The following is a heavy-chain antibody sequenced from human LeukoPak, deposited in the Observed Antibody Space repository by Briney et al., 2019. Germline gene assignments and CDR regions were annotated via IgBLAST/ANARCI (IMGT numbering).Heavy chain of an antibody. J-gene: IGHJ3*02. CDR3: AREGQPHDAFDI. CDR1: GFTVSSNY. D-gene: IGHD5-18*01. Sequence: PGGSLRLSCAASGFTVSSNYMSWVRQAPGKGLEWVSVIYSGGRTYYADSVKGRFTISRDNSKNMLYLQMNSLRAEDTAVYYCAREGQPHDAFDIWGQGTMVTVSS. CDR2: IYSGGRT. V-gene: IGHV3-53*01.